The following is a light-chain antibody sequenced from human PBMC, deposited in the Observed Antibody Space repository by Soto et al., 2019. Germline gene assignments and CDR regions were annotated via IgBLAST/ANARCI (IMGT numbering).Light chain of an antibody. CDR3: QQYNDWPLYT. J-gene: IGKJ2*01. CDR2: GAR. CDR1: QSVSSN. Sequence: EVVLTQSPVTLSLSPGERATLSCMASQSVSSNLAWYQQKPGQAPRLLIYGARTRATGVPDRFSASGSGTDFSLTISRLEPEDFAVYYCQQYNDWPLYTFGQGTKVDI. V-gene: IGKV3D-15*01.